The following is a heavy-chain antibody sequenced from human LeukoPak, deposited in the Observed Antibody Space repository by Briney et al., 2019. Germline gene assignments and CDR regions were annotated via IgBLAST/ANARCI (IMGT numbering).Heavy chain of an antibody. D-gene: IGHD2-15*01. Sequence: PSETLSLTCTVSGGSVSSGSYYWSWIRQPPGKGLEWIGYIYYSGSTNYNPSLKSRVTISVDTSKNQFSLKLSSVTAADTAVYYCARGYCSGGSRYMDYWGQGTLVTVSS. J-gene: IGHJ4*02. CDR1: GGSVSSGSYY. V-gene: IGHV4-61*01. CDR2: IYYSGST. CDR3: ARGYCSGGSRYMDY.